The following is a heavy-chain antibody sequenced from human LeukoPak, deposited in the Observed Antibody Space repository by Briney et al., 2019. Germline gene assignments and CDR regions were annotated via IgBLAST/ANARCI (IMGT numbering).Heavy chain of an antibody. V-gene: IGHV3-74*01. CDR3: ARTRDYYGSHDY. D-gene: IGHD3-10*01. CDR2: INSDGSST. CDR1: GFTFSSYW. Sequence: PGGSLRLSCAASGFTFSSYWMHWVRQAPGKGLVWVSRINSDGSSTSYADSVKGRFTISRDNVKNTLYLQMNSLRAEDTAVYYCARTRDYYGSHDYWGQGTLVTVSS. J-gene: IGHJ4*02.